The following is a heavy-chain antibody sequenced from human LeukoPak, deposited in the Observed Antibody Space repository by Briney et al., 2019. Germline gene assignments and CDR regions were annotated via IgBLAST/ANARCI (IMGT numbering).Heavy chain of an antibody. CDR1: GFTFSSYA. CDR2: ISYDGGNK. V-gene: IGHV3-30-3*01. J-gene: IGHJ1*01. CDR3: ASPLYSSGWYPLGEYFQH. D-gene: IGHD6-19*01. Sequence: GRSLRLSCAASGFTFSSYAMHWVRQAPGKGLEWVAVISYDGGNKYYADSVRGRFTISRDNSKNTLYLQMNSLRAEDTAVYYCASPLYSSGWYPLGEYFQHWGQGTLVTVSS.